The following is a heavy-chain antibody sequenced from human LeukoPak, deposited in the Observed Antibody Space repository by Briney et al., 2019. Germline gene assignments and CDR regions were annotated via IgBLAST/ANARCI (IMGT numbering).Heavy chain of an antibody. CDR2: IYTSGST. D-gene: IGHD6-13*01. Sequence: PSETLSLACTVSGGSISSGSYYWSWIRQPAGKGLEWIGRIYTSGSTNYNPSLKSRVTISVDTSKNQFSLKLSSVTAADTAVYYCARSTSGGAAAGDWGQGTLVTVSS. J-gene: IGHJ4*02. V-gene: IGHV4-61*02. CDR1: GGSISSGSYY. CDR3: ARSTSGGAAAGD.